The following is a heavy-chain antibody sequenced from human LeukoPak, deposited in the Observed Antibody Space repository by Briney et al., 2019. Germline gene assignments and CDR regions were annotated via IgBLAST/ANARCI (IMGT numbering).Heavy chain of an antibody. CDR1: GGTFSTYA. Sequence: ASVKVSCKASGGTFSTYAISWVRQAPGQGLEWMGGIIPIFGTANYAQKFQGRVTITADKSTSTAYMELSSLRSEDTAVYYCARGGSGWYGFDYWGLGTLVTVSS. J-gene: IGHJ4*02. CDR2: IIPIFGTA. D-gene: IGHD6-19*01. V-gene: IGHV1-69*06. CDR3: ARGGSGWYGFDY.